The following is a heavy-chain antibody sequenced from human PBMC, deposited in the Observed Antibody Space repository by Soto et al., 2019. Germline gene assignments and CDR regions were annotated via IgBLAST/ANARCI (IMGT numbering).Heavy chain of an antibody. CDR2: ISGSGDRI. Sequence: GGSLRLSCAASGFTFSGYAMTWVRQALGKGLEWVSVISGSGDRIYYRDSVKGRFTISRDNSKNTMYLQMNSLRVEDTAVYYCAIESLGAAAKGRSPHFDYWGQATLVTVSS. CDR3: AIESLGAAAKGRSPHFDY. V-gene: IGHV3-23*01. D-gene: IGHD6-13*01. J-gene: IGHJ4*02. CDR1: GFTFSGYA.